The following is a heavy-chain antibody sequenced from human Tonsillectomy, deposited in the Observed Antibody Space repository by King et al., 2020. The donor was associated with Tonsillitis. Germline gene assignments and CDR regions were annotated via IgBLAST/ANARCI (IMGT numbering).Heavy chain of an antibody. Sequence: VQLVQSGAEVKKPGSSVKVSCKASGGTFSSYAISWVRQAPGQGLEWMGRIIPILGIANYAQKFQEKVTITADKSTNTAYLELSSLRSEDTAVYYCAREGTSSAFDYWGQGTLVTVSS. J-gene: IGHJ4*02. CDR3: AREGTSSAFDY. CDR2: IIPILGIA. D-gene: IGHD2/OR15-2a*01. V-gene: IGHV1-69*04. CDR1: GGTFSSYA.